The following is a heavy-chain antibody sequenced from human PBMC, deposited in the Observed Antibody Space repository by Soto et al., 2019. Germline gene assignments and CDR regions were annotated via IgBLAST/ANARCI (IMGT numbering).Heavy chain of an antibody. CDR3: ARPQKYSSSWSYYFDY. Sequence: QLQLQESGPGLVKPSETLSLTCTVSGGSISSSSYYWGWIRQPPGKGLEWIGSIYYSVSTYYNPSLKSRVTKSVDTSKNQFSLKLSSVTAADTAVYDCARPQKYSSSWSYYFDYWGQGTLVTVSS. CDR2: IYYSVST. J-gene: IGHJ4*02. D-gene: IGHD6-13*01. CDR1: GGSISSSSYY. V-gene: IGHV4-39*01.